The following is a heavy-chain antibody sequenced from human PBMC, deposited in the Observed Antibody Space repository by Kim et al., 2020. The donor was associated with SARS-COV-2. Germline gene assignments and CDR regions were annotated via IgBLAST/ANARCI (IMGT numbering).Heavy chain of an antibody. D-gene: IGHD1-1*01. V-gene: IGHV3-73*01. J-gene: IGHJ4*02. CDR3: ASQRDLDF. CDR1: GFMFSDSI. Sequence: GGSLRLSCAASGFMFSDSIMHWVRQASGKGLEWVGHIRDKGHSYATAYSESVKGRFTISRDDSKNTAYLQMNSLNTEDTAVYYCASQRDLDFWGQGTLVTVSS. CDR2: IRDKGHSYAT.